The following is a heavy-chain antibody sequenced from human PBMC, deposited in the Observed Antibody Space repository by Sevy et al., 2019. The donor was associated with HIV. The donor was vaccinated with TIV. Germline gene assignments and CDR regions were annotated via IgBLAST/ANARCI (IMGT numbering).Heavy chain of an antibody. D-gene: IGHD2-15*01. CDR2: IYSGGTT. J-gene: IGHJ4*02. V-gene: IGHV3-53*01. CDR1: GFTVSSNY. Sequence: GGSLRLSCAASGFTVSSNYMSWVRRAPGKGLDWVSVIYSGGTTYYADSVKGRFTISRDKSKNTLYLQMNSLGAEDTAVYYCAGGGKRGGYYFDYWGQGTLVTVSS. CDR3: AGGGKRGGYYFDY.